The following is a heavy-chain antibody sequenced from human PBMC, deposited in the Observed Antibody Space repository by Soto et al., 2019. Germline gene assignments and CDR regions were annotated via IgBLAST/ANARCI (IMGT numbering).Heavy chain of an antibody. CDR1: GYSFTSYW. V-gene: IGHV5-51*01. CDR2: IYPGDSDT. CDR3: ACACRSVNTYYYYYMDV. J-gene: IGHJ6*03. Sequence: GESLKISCKGSGYSFTSYWIGWVRQMPGKGLEWMGIIYPGDSDTRYSPSFQGQVTISADKSISTAYLQWSSLKASDTAMYYCACACRSVNTYYYYYMDVWGKGTTVTVSS. D-gene: IGHD4-4*01.